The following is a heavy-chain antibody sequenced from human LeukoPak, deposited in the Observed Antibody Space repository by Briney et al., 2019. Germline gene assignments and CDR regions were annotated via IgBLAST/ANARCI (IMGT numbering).Heavy chain of an antibody. Sequence: ASVKVSCKASGYTFTGYYMHWVRQAPGQGLEWMGRINPNSGGTNYARKFQGRVTMTRDTSISTAYMELSRLRSDDTAVYYCARGRADYVWGSYYLHWGQGTLVTVSS. D-gene: IGHD3-16*01. CDR2: INPNSGGT. V-gene: IGHV1-2*06. J-gene: IGHJ4*02. CDR1: GYTFTGYY. CDR3: ARGRADYVWGSYYLH.